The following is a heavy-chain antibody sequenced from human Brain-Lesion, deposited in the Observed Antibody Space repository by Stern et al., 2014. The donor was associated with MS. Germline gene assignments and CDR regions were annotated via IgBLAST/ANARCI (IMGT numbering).Heavy chain of an antibody. CDR1: GYTLTKLS. Sequence: QVQLLESGAEVKKPGASVKVSCKVSGYTLTKLSMHWVRQAPGKGLEWMGGFDPEDGETIYAQKFQGRVTMTEDTSTDTAYMELSSLRSEDTAVYYCATLSPGAGGNYYRHFDYWGQGTLVTVSS. CDR2: FDPEDGET. V-gene: IGHV1-24*01. J-gene: IGHJ4*02. CDR3: ATLSPGAGGNYYRHFDY. D-gene: IGHD1-26*01.